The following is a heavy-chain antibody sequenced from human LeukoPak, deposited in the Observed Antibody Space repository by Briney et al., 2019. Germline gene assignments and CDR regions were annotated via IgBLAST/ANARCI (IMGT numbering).Heavy chain of an antibody. V-gene: IGHV5-51*01. CDR2: IYPGDSDT. Sequence: GESLKISCEGFGYTFTNYWIGWVRQMPGKGLEWMGIIYPGDSDTRYSPSFQGQVTISADKSISTAYLQWSSLKASDTAMYYCARQGKTADRGVDYWGQGTLVTVSS. CDR3: ARQGKTADRGVDY. CDR1: GYTFTNYW. D-gene: IGHD3-22*01. J-gene: IGHJ4*02.